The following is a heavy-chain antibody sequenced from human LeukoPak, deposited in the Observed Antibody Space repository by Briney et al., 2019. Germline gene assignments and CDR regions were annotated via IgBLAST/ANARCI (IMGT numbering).Heavy chain of an antibody. Sequence: KSSETLSLTCAVYGGSFSGYYWSWIRQPPGKGLEWIGEINHSGSTNYNPSLKSRVTISVDTSKNQFSLKLSSVTAADTAVYYCARVQYYDSSGYYLFDYWGQGTLVTVSS. CDR3: ARVQYYDSSGYYLFDY. V-gene: IGHV4-34*01. CDR1: GGSFSGYY. D-gene: IGHD3-22*01. J-gene: IGHJ4*02. CDR2: INHSGST.